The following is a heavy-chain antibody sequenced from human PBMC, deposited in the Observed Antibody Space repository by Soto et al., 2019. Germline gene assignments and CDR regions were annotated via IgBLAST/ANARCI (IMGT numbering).Heavy chain of an antibody. V-gene: IGHV1-18*01. CDR2: INVYNGHA. D-gene: IGHD6-13*01. J-gene: IGHJ5*02. CDR1: GYTFTSYG. CDR3: ARLYSRSGRYNWLDP. Sequence: QAQLVQSGGEVKKPGASVKVSCKASGYTFTSYGISWVRQAPGQGLEWMGWINVYNGHAEYAQNLQGRVTMTRDTSTSTAYMDLRSLISDDTAVYYCARLYSRSGRYNWLDPWGQGTLVTVSS.